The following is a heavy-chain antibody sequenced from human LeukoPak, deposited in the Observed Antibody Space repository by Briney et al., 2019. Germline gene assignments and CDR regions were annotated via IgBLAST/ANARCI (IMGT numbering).Heavy chain of an antibody. CDR1: GGSISSHY. V-gene: IGHV4-59*11. J-gene: IGHJ4*02. CDR3: ARALGGSYFDY. CDR2: IYYSGST. D-gene: IGHD1-26*01. Sequence: SETLSLTCTVSGGSISSHYWSWIRQPPGKGLEWIGYIYYSGSTNYNPSLKSRVTISVDTSKNQFSLKLSSVTAADTAVYYCARALGGSYFDYWGREPWSPSPQ.